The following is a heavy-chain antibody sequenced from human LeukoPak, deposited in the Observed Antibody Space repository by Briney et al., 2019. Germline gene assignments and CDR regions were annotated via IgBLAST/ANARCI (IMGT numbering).Heavy chain of an antibody. CDR1: GFIFTNYF. CDR2: IKKDGSET. Sequence: GGSLRLSCAASGFIFTNYFMSWVRQAPGKGLEWVANIKKDGSETYYADSVKGRFTISRDNAKNSLYLQMNSLRVEDTAVYYCARRYFDYWGQGTLVTVSS. J-gene: IGHJ4*02. V-gene: IGHV3-7*03. CDR3: ARRYFDY.